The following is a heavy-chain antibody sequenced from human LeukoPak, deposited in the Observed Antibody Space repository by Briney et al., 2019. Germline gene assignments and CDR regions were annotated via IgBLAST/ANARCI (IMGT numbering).Heavy chain of an antibody. J-gene: IGHJ4*02. CDR2: ISGSGGST. V-gene: IGHV3-23*01. CDR3: AKGIYGGSGWYGGGANEDFDY. Sequence: GGSLRLSCAASGFTFSSYAMSWVRQAPGKGLEWVSAISGSGGSTYYADSVKGRFTISRDNSKNTLYLQMNSLRAEDTAVYYCAKGIYGGSGWYGGGANEDFDYWGQGTLVNGSS. CDR1: GFTFSSYA. D-gene: IGHD6-19*01.